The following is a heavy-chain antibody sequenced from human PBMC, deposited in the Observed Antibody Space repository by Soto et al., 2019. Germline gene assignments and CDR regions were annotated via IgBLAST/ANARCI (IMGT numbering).Heavy chain of an antibody. J-gene: IGHJ4*02. V-gene: IGHV3-23*01. Sequence: PGGSLRLSCEASGFIFGSHGMSWVRQAPGKGLEWVSAISGGGSDTYYADSVKGRFTISRDNSKNTLYLQMNSLRAEDTAVYYCAKREAAGGTRFFDYWGQGTLVTVSS. CDR1: GFIFGSHG. D-gene: IGHD6-13*01. CDR2: ISGGGSDT. CDR3: AKREAAGGTRFFDY.